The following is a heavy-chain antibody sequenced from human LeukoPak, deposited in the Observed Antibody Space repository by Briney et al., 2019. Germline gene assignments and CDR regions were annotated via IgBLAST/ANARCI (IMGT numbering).Heavy chain of an antibody. CDR2: IWYDGSNK. CDR3: ARELPPVVTYYFDY. CDR1: GFTLSSFG. Sequence: GGSLRLSCAAPGFTLSSFGMHWVRQAPGKGLQWVAVIWYDGSNKYYADSVEGRFTISRDNSKNTLYLQMNSLRAEDTAVYYCARELPPVVTYYFDYWGQGTLVTVSS. D-gene: IGHD3-22*01. V-gene: IGHV3-33*01. J-gene: IGHJ4*02.